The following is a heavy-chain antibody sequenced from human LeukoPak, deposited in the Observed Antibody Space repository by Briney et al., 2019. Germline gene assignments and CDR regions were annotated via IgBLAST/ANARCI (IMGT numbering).Heavy chain of an antibody. D-gene: IGHD6-13*01. CDR3: AKGGQQLAKFDY. V-gene: IGHV3-7*03. CDR2: INQDGSER. Sequence: PGGSLRLSCAGSGFTFGDYPVSWFRQPPGKGLELVANINQDGSERYYVDSVKGRFTISRDNGKNSVYLQMNSLRAEDTAVYYCAKGGQQLAKFDYWGQGTLVTVSS. CDR1: GFTFGDYP. J-gene: IGHJ4*02.